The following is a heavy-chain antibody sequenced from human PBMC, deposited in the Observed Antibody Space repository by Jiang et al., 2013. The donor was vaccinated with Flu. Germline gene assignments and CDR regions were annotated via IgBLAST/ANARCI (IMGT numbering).Heavy chain of an antibody. Sequence: KFQGRVTITADESTSTAYMELSSLRSEDTAVYYCASRAAPITDYYYYYGMDVWGQGTTVTVSS. D-gene: IGHD5-12*01. V-gene: IGHV1-69*01. CDR3: ASRAAPITDYYYYYGMDV. J-gene: IGHJ6*02.